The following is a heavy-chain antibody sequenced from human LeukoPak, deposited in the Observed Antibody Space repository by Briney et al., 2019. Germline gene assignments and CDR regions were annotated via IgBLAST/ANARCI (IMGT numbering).Heavy chain of an antibody. CDR1: GGSISSYY. CDR3: ARADTRSTYCSGGSCYWGFDY. J-gene: IGHJ4*02. CDR2: IYYSGST. Sequence: SETLSLTCTVSGGSISSYYWSWIRQPPGKGLQWIGYIYYSGSTSYNPSLKSRVTISLDTSKNQFSLHLNSVTAADTAVYYCARADTRSTYCSGGSCYWGFDYWGQGTLVTVSS. D-gene: IGHD2-15*01. V-gene: IGHV4-59*12.